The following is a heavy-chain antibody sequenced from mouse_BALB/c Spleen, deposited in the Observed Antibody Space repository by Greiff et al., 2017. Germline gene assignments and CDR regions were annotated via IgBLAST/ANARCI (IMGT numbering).Heavy chain of an antibody. V-gene: IGHV5-17*02. CDR2: ISSGSSTI. Sequence: DVMLVESGGGLVQPGGSRKLSCAASGFTFSSFGMHWVRQAPEKGLEWVAYISSGSSTIYYADTVKGRFTISRDNPKNTLFLQMTSLRSEDTAMYYCATDGPLGGAYWGQGTLVTVSA. CDR3: ATDGPLGGAY. CDR1: GFTFSSFG. J-gene: IGHJ3*01. D-gene: IGHD2-3*01.